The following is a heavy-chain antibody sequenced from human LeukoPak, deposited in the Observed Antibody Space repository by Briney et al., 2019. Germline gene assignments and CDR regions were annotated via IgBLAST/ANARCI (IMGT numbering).Heavy chain of an antibody. Sequence: EASVKVSCKASGYTFTGYYMHWVRQAPGQGLEWMGWINPNSGGTNYAQKFQGWVTMTRDTSISTAYMELSRLTSDDTAVYYCARSKREYYDTSGPIDYWGQGTLATVSS. CDR3: ARSKREYYDTSGPIDY. CDR1: GYTFTGYY. D-gene: IGHD3-22*01. CDR2: INPNSGGT. J-gene: IGHJ4*02. V-gene: IGHV1-2*04.